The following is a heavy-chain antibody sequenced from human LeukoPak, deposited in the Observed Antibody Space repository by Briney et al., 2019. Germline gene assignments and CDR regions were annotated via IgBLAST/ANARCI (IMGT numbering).Heavy chain of an antibody. V-gene: IGHV1-69*13. D-gene: IGHD2-2*01. CDR3: ARESGYCSSTSCFPFDY. CDR1: GGTFSSYA. J-gene: IGHJ4*02. Sequence: ASVKVSCKASGGTFSSYAISWVRQAPGQGLEWMGGIIPIFGTANYAQKFQGRVTITADESTSTAYMELSSLRSEDTAVCYCARESGYCSSTSCFPFDYWGQGTLVTVSS. CDR2: IIPIFGTA.